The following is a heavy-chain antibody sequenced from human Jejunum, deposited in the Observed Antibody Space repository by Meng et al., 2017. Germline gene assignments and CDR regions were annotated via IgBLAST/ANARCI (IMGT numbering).Heavy chain of an antibody. CDR3: TRRPGIAKNWCDP. CDR2: IYWDDDK. CDR1: RFSLSTTGVG. J-gene: IGHJ5*02. V-gene: IGHV2-5*02. Sequence: QFTVKESGATLVKPTHPLTLTCTVSRFSLSTTGVGVAWIRQRSGKALEWLALIYWDDDKRYSPSLKSRLNITKDTSKHQVVLTMTNMDPVDTATYYCTRRPGIAKNWCDPWGQGTLVTVSS. D-gene: IGHD6-13*01.